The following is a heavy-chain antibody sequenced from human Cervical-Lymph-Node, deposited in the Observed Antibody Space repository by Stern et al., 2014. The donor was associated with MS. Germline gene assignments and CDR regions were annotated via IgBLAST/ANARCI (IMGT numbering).Heavy chain of an antibody. CDR1: GYSVTSYW. CDR3: ARHGNSGYDFDN. Sequence: EVPLVDAGAEVKKPGESLRIACKGSGYSVTSYWIRWVRQMPGKGLEWMGRIDPSDSYTKSNPSFQGHVTISADNSISTASLQWSSLKASDTAMYYCARHGNSGYDFDNWGQGTLVTVSS. J-gene: IGHJ4*02. V-gene: IGHV5-10-1*01. CDR2: IDPSDSYT. D-gene: IGHD5-12*01.